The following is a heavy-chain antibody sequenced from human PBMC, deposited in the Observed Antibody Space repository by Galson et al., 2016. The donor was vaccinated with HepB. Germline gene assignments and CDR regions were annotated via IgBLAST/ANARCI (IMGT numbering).Heavy chain of an antibody. D-gene: IGHD2-21*01. CDR1: GYTFTNYW. Sequence: QSGAEVKKPGESLKISCKGSGYTFTNYWIGWVRQMPGKGLEWMGIIYPGDSDTRYSPSFQGQVTISADKSISTAYLQWSSLRASDTAMYYCARSQQIVVMSASDAFDSWGQGTLFTVSS. CDR2: IYPGDSDT. V-gene: IGHV5-51*01. J-gene: IGHJ3*02. CDR3: ARSQQIVVMSASDAFDS.